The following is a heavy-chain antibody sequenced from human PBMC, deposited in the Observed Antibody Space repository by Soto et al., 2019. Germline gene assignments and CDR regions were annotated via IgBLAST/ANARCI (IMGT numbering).Heavy chain of an antibody. CDR3: ARDKRDLRFLEWSYYFDY. J-gene: IGHJ4*02. V-gene: IGHV3-30-3*01. CDR1: GFTFSSSA. CDR2: ISYDGSNK. Sequence: QVQLVESGGGVVQPGRSLRLSCAASGFTFSSSAMHWVRRAPGKGLEWVAVISYDGSNKYYADSVKGRFTISRDNSKNTLYLQMNSLRAEDTAVYYCARDKRDLRFLEWSYYFDYWGQGTLVTVSS. D-gene: IGHD3-3*01.